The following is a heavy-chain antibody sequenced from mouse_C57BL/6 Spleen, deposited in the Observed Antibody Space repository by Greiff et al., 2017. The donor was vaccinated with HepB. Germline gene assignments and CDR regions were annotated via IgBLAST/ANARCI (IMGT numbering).Heavy chain of an antibody. D-gene: IGHD1-1*01. CDR2: ISSGSSTI. V-gene: IGHV5-17*01. CDR3: ARRAAYYGSSYAMDY. CDR1: GFTFSDYG. Sequence: EVQVVESGGGLVKPGGSLKLSCAASGFTFSDYGMHWVRQAPEKGLEWVAYISSGSSTIYYADTVKGRFTISRDNAKNTLFLQMTSLRFEDTAMYYCARRAAYYGSSYAMDYWGQGTSVTVSS. J-gene: IGHJ4*01.